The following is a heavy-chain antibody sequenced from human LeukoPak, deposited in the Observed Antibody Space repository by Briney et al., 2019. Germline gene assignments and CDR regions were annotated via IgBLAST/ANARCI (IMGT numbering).Heavy chain of an antibody. V-gene: IGHV5-51*01. Sequence: GESLQISCKGSGYSFTNYWIGWVRQMPGKGLEWMGIIYPGDSDTRYSPSFQGQVTISADKSISTAYLQWSSLKASDTAMYYCARFDFSSSSLFDFWGQGTMVTVSS. CDR2: IYPGDSDT. J-gene: IGHJ3*01. CDR1: GYSFTNYW. D-gene: IGHD6-6*01. CDR3: ARFDFSSSSLFDF.